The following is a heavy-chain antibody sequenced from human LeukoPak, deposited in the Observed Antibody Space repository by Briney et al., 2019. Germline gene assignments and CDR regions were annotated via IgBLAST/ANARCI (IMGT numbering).Heavy chain of an antibody. Sequence: GRSLRLSCTASGFTFGDYAMSWVRQAPGKGLEWVGFIRSKGYGGTTEYAASVKGRFTISRDDSKSIAYLQMNSLKTEDTAVYYCTRSSSGFGEFAYFDYWGQGTLVTVSS. V-gene: IGHV3-49*04. CDR2: IRSKGYGGTT. CDR1: GFTFGDYA. CDR3: TRSSSGFGEFAYFDY. D-gene: IGHD3-10*01. J-gene: IGHJ4*02.